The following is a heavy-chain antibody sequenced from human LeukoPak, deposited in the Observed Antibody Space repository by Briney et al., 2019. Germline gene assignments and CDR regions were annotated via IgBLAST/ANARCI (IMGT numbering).Heavy chain of an antibody. CDR3: ARFTFGYSSGWNFDY. J-gene: IGHJ4*02. CDR1: GYSISSGYY. Sequence: NPSETLSLTCTVSGYSISSGYYWGWIRQPPGKGLEWIGSIYHSGSTYYNPSLKSRVTISVDTSKNQFSLKLSSVTAADTAVYYCARFTFGYSSGWNFDYWGQGTLVTVSS. V-gene: IGHV4-38-2*02. D-gene: IGHD6-19*01. CDR2: IYHSGST.